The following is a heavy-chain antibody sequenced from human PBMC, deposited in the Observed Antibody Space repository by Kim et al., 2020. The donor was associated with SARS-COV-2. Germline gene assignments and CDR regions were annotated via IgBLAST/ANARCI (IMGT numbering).Heavy chain of an antibody. V-gene: IGHV3-7*05. CDR2: MNQHGSVK. J-gene: IGHJ4*02. CDR3: TTGTTY. Sequence: GGSLRLSCAASGFAFSNYWKNWVRQAPGKGLEWVANMNQHGSVKRYVDSVKGRFTISRDNAKNSLYLQMDTLGAEDTALYYCTTGTTYWGQGTLVTVSS. CDR1: GFAFSNYW. D-gene: IGHD4-17*01.